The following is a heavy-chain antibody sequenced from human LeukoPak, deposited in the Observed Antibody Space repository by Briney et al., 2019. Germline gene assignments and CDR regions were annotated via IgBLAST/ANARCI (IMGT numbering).Heavy chain of an antibody. CDR2: ISAYNGNT. CDR1: GYTFTSYG. CDR3: ARGFIVAAPGDFDY. Sequence: ASVKASCKASGYTFTSYGISWVRQAPGQGLEWMGWISAYNGNTNYAQKLQGRVTMTTDTSTSTAYMELRSLRSDDTAVYYCARGFIVAAPGDFDYWGQGTLVTVSS. V-gene: IGHV1-18*01. D-gene: IGHD5-12*01. J-gene: IGHJ4*02.